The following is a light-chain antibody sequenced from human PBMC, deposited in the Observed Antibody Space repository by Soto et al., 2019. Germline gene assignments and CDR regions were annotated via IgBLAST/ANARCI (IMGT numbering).Light chain of an antibody. V-gene: IGKV1-9*01. J-gene: IGKJ4*01. Sequence: DLQLTQSPSFLSASVGDRVTITCRASQDISSHLAWYQQKPGKAPKLLIYGASTLQSGVPSGFSGNGSRTEFPLKLTSLEPEDFATYYCQQGKTYPLTFGGATKAETK. CDR1: QDISSH. CDR3: QQGKTYPLT. CDR2: GAS.